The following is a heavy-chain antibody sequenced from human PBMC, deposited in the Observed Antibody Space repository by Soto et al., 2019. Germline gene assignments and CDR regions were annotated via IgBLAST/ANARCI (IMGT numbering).Heavy chain of an antibody. Sequence: EVQLVESGGGLVQPGGSLRLSCAATGFMFSSYCMTWVRQAPGKGLEWVANINQNGSERYYVDSVEGRFTISRDNAKNSVFLQMTNLRVEDTAMYYCATDILDFWGQGTLVTVSS. CDR3: ATDILDF. CDR2: INQNGSER. J-gene: IGHJ4*02. D-gene: IGHD3-9*01. CDR1: GFMFSSYC. V-gene: IGHV3-7*05.